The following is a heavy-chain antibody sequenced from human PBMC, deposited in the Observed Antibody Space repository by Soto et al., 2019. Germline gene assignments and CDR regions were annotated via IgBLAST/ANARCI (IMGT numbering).Heavy chain of an antibody. CDR1: GGSISSYY. Sequence: SETLSLTCTVSGGSISSYYWSWIRQPPGKGLEWIGYIYYSGSTNYNPSLKRRVTISVDTSKNQFSLKLSSVTAADTAVYFCARSKVTMIVVAPYYYYGMDVWGQGTTVTVSS. CDR2: IYYSGST. V-gene: IGHV4-59*01. J-gene: IGHJ6*02. CDR3: ARSKVTMIVVAPYYYYGMDV. D-gene: IGHD3-22*01.